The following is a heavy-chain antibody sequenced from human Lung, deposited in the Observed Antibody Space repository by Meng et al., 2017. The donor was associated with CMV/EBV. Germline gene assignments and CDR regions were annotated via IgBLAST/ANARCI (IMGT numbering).Heavy chain of an antibody. CDR3: TRPRYYDFWSGYRAPSYFDY. V-gene: IGHV3-49*04. Sequence: SXKISXTASGFTFGDYAMSWVRQAPGNGLEWVGFIRSKAYGGTTEYAASVKGRFTISRDDSKSIAYLQMNSLKTEDTAVYYCTRPRYYDFWSGYRAPSYFDYWGQGXLVTVSS. CDR1: GFTFGDYA. J-gene: IGHJ4*02. D-gene: IGHD3-3*01. CDR2: IRSKAYGGTT.